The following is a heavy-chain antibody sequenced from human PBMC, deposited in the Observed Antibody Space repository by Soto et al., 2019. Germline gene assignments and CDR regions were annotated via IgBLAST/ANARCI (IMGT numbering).Heavy chain of an antibody. Sequence: QVQLVESGGGVVQPGRSLRLSCAASGFTFSSYSMHWVRQAPGKGLEWVAAMSYDGNSKYFADFVKGRFTISRDNSNNTLSLQMNSLGAEDSAVYYCARGRTVRDHDDFDLWGQGTLVTVSS. J-gene: IGHJ4*02. CDR1: GFTFSSYS. CDR2: MSYDGNSK. CDR3: ARGRTVRDHDDFDL. V-gene: IGHV3-30-3*01. D-gene: IGHD2-21*01.